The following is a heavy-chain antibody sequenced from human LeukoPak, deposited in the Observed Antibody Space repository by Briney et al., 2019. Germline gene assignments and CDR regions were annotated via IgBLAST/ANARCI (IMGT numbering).Heavy chain of an antibody. V-gene: IGHV1-2*02. J-gene: IGHJ2*01. CDR1: GYTFTGYY. CDR2: INSNSGDT. CDR3: AREPHYDLLTGYALGYLDL. D-gene: IGHD3-9*01. Sequence: ASVRVSCKASGYTFTGYYMHWVRQAPGQGLEWMGWINSNSGDTNYAQKFQGRVTMTRDTSISTAYMELSRLRSDDTAVYYCAREPHYDLLTGYALGYLDLWGRGTLLTVSS.